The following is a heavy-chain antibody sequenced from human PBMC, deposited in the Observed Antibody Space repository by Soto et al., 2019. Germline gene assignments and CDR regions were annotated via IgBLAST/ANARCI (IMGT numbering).Heavy chain of an antibody. Sequence: EVQLVQSGAEVKKPGESLKISCKGSGYSFSNYWIGWVRQMPGKGLEWMGIIYPGDSDTRYSPSFQSQITISADKSITTVYLQWSSLRASDTAMYYCARRDQLPDSHLDFWGQGTLVTVSS. V-gene: IGHV5-51*01. CDR3: ARRDQLPDSHLDF. J-gene: IGHJ4*02. CDR2: IYPGDSDT. D-gene: IGHD1-1*01. CDR1: GYSFSNYW.